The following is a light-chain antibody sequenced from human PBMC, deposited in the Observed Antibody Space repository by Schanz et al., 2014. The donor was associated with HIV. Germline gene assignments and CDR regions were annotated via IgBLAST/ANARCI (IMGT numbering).Light chain of an antibody. CDR2: EVT. CDR1: SSDVGGYNL. Sequence: QSALPQPASVSGSPGQSITISCTGTSSDVGGYNLVSWYQHHPDKAPKLIIYEVTKRPSGVPDRFSGSKSGNTASLTVSGLQAEDEADYYCSSYEGIHNWVFGGGTKLTVL. CDR3: SSYEGIHNWV. J-gene: IGLJ2*01. V-gene: IGLV2-8*01.